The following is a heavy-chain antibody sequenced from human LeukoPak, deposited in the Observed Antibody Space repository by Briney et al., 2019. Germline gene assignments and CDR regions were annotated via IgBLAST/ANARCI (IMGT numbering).Heavy chain of an antibody. Sequence: GGSLRLSCAASGFTFSDYYMSWIRQAPGKGLEWVSAISGSGGSTYYADSVKGRFTISRDNSKNTLYLQMNSLRAEDTAVYYCAKDLSGTSDWGQGTLVTVSS. D-gene: IGHD1-1*01. CDR3: AKDLSGTSD. CDR2: ISGSGGST. J-gene: IGHJ4*02. V-gene: IGHV3-23*01. CDR1: GFTFSDYY.